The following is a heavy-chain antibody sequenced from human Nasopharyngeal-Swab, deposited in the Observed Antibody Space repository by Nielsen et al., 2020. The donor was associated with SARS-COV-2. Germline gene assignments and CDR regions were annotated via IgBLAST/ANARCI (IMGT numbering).Heavy chain of an antibody. CDR2: ISAYNGNT. J-gene: IGHJ3*02. CDR3: AREPYYDSSGYYYSDAFDI. Sequence: GAVKVSCKASGYTFTSYGISWVRQAPGQGLEWMGWISAYNGNTNYAQKLQGRVTMTTDASTSTAYMELRSLRSDDTAVYYCAREPYYDSSGYYYSDAFDIWGQGTMVTVSS. CDR1: GYTFTSYG. V-gene: IGHV1-18*01. D-gene: IGHD3-22*01.